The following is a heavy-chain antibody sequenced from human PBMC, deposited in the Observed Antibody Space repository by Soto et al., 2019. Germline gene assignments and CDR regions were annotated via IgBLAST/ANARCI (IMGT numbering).Heavy chain of an antibody. CDR1: GFTFSSYA. D-gene: IGHD5-18*01. Sequence: EVQLLESGGGLVQPGGSLRLSCAASGFTFSSYAMSWVRQAPGKGLEWVSAISGSGGSTYYADSVKGRFTISRDKSKNTLYLQMKSLRAEDKAVYYCAKCPNGYSYGNIDYWGQGTLVTVSS. V-gene: IGHV3-23*01. CDR3: AKCPNGYSYGNIDY. CDR2: ISGSGGST. J-gene: IGHJ4*02.